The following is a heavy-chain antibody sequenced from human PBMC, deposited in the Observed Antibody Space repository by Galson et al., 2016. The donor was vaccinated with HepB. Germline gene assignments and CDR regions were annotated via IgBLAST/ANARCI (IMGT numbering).Heavy chain of an antibody. CDR2: INPTGSST. CDR1: GYTFTNYY. V-gene: IGHV1-46*01. Sequence: SVKVSCKASGYTFTNYYMHWVRQAPRQGLQWMGIINPTGSSTSYAQKFQGRVTLTRDTSTSTVYMELSSLRSEDTAGYYCARSPQWLEHFDYWGQGTLVTVSS. D-gene: IGHD6-19*01. J-gene: IGHJ4*02. CDR3: ARSPQWLEHFDY.